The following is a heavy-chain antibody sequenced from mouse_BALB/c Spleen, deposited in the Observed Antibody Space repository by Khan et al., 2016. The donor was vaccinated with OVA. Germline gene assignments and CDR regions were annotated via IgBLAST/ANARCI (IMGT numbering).Heavy chain of an antibody. Sequence: QVQLQQSGAEPVKPGASVKLSCKASGYTFTNYDINWVRQRPEQGLEWIGWIFPGDDSTKYNEKFKGKATLTTDKSSSTAYMQLSRLTSEDSAVYFCARHYYGCNPYWYFDVWGAGTTVTVSS. CDR1: GYTFTNYD. D-gene: IGHD1-1*02. CDR3: ARHYYGCNPYWYFDV. J-gene: IGHJ1*01. CDR2: IFPGDDST. V-gene: IGHV1-85*01.